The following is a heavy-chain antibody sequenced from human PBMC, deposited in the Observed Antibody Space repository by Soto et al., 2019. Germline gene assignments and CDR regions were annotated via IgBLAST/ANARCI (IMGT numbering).Heavy chain of an antibody. CDR2: INHSGST. D-gene: IGHD3-10*01. CDR3: ARKYYYGSGSYSPYFDY. CDR1: GGSFSGYY. J-gene: IGHJ4*02. Sequence: QVQLQQWGAGLLKPSETLSLTCAVYGGSFSGYYWSWIRQPPGKGLEWIGEINHSGSTNYNPSLKSRVTISVDTSKNQFSLRLSSVTAADTAVYYCARKYYYGSGSYSPYFDYWGQGTLVTVSS. V-gene: IGHV4-34*01.